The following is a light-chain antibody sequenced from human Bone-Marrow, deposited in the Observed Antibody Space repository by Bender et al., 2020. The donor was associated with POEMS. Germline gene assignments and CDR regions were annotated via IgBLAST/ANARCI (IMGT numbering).Light chain of an antibody. V-gene: IGLV2-14*03. J-gene: IGLJ1*01. Sequence: QSALTQPASVSGSPRQSITISCTGTSSDVGAFNFVSWYQLLPGQAPKVIIYDVSKRPSGVSDRFSGSKSGDTASLTISGLRAEDEAEYYCASYTRTSAYLFGSGTKVTVL. CDR1: SSDVGAFNF. CDR2: DVS. CDR3: ASYTRTSAYL.